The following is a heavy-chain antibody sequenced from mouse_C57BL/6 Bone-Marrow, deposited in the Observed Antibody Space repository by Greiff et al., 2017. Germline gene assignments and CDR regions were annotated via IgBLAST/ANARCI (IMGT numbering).Heavy chain of an antibody. CDR1: GYTFTSYW. D-gene: IGHD6-1*01. V-gene: IGHV1-64*01. Sequence: QVQLQQPGAELVKPGASVKLSCKASGYTFTSYWMHWVKQRPGQGLEWIGMIHPNSGSTNYNEKFKSKATLTVDKSSSPAYMPLSSLTSEDSAVYYCARGSYPFAYWGQGTLVTVSA. CDR3: ARGSYPFAY. CDR2: IHPNSGST. J-gene: IGHJ3*01.